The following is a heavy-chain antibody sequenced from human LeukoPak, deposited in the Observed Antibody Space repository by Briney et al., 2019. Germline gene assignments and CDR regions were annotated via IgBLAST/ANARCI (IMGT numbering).Heavy chain of an antibody. V-gene: IGHV4-34*01. D-gene: IGHD2-15*01. Sequence: PSETLSLTCAGYGGSFSGYYWSWIRQPPGKGLEWIGEINHSGSTNYNPSLKSRVTMSVDTSKHQFSLKLSSVTAADTAVYYCARLPYCSGGSCYFDYWGQGTLVTVSS. CDR3: ARLPYCSGGSCYFDY. J-gene: IGHJ4*02. CDR1: GGSFSGYY. CDR2: INHSGST.